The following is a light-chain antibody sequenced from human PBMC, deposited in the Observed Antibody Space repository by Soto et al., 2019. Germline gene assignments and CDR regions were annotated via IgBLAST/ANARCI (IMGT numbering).Light chain of an antibody. CDR1: GSNIGAGYD. J-gene: IGLJ2*01. CDR2: GNS. Sequence: QSVLTQPPSVSGAPGQRVTISCTGRGSNIGAGYDVHWYQQLPGTATKLLIYGNSNRPSGVPDRFSGSKSGTSASLAITGLQAEDEADYCCQSYDSSLSGSVVFGGGTKLTVL. V-gene: IGLV1-40*01. CDR3: QSYDSSLSGSVV.